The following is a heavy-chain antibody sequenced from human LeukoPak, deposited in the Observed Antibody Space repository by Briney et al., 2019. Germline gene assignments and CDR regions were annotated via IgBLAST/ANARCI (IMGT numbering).Heavy chain of an antibody. Sequence: PGGSLRLSCAASGFTFTTYAMSWVRQAPGKGLEWVSAISGSGGSTYYADSVKGRFTISRDNSKNTLYLQMNSLRAEDTAVYYCARDDHDYGDHEVSWYFDLWGRGTLVTVSS. CDR3: ARDDHDYGDHEVSWYFDL. J-gene: IGHJ2*01. CDR2: ISGSGGST. D-gene: IGHD4-17*01. V-gene: IGHV3-23*01. CDR1: GFTFTTYA.